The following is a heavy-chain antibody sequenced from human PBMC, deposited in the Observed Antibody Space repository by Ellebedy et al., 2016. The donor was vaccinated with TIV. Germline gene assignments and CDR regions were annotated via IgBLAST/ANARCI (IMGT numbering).Heavy chain of an antibody. CDR2: INSNGSSP. CDR3: ARASNGMDV. V-gene: IGHV3-74*01. CDR1: GFTFSSYW. J-gene: IGHJ6*02. Sequence: PGGSLRLSCAASGFTFSSYWMHWVRQAPGKGLVWVSRINSNGSSPSYADPVKGRFTIPRDNAKNSLYLQMNSLRAEDTAVYYCARASNGMDVWGQGTTVTVSS.